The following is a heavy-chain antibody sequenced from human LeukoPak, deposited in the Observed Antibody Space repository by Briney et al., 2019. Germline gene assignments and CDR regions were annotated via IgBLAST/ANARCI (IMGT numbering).Heavy chain of an antibody. V-gene: IGHV4-59*12. Sequence: SETLSLTCTVSGGSISSYYWSWIRQPPGKGLEWIGYIYYSGSTNYNPSLKSRVTISVDTSKNQFSLELSSVTAADTAVYYCARGSLEWLSLDYWGQGTLVTVSS. D-gene: IGHD3-3*01. CDR3: ARGSLEWLSLDY. CDR2: IYYSGST. CDR1: GGSISSYY. J-gene: IGHJ4*02.